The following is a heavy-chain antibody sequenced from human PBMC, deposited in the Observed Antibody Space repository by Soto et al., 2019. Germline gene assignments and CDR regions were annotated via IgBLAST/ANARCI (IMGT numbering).Heavy chain of an antibody. D-gene: IGHD3-3*01. CDR2: ISGSGGST. Sequence: GGSLRLSCAASGFTFSSYAMSWVLQAPGKGLEWVSAISGSGGSTYYADSVKGRFTISRDNSKNTLYLQMNSLRAEDTAVYYCAKDSYYDFWSGYYTEYYYYYYGMDVWGQGTTVTVSS. V-gene: IGHV3-23*01. CDR3: AKDSYYDFWSGYYTEYYYYYYGMDV. CDR1: GFTFSSYA. J-gene: IGHJ6*02.